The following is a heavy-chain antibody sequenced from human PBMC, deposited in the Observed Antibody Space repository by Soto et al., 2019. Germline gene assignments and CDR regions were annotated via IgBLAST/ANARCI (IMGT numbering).Heavy chain of an antibody. CDR3: ARSSSGYYYDPGVAFDI. D-gene: IGHD3-22*01. V-gene: IGHV4-4*02. CDR2: IYHSGST. J-gene: IGHJ3*02. CDR1: GGSISSSNW. Sequence: SETLSLTCAVPGGSISSSNWWSWVRQPPGKGLEWIGEIYHSGSTNYNPSLKSRVTISVDKSKNQFSLKLSSVTAADTAVYYCARSSSGYYYDPGVAFDIWGQGTMVTVSS.